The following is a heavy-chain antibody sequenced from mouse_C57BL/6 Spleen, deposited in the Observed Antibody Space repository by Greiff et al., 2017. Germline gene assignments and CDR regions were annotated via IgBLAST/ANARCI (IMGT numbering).Heavy chain of an antibody. V-gene: IGHV2-2*01. D-gene: IGHD1-1*02. Sequence: QVQLKESGPGLVQPSQSLSITCTVSGFSLTSYGVHWVRQSPGKGLEWLGVIWSGGSTDYNAAFISRLSISKDNSKSQVFFKMNSLQADDTAIYYCARALYGPMDYWGQGTSVTVSS. J-gene: IGHJ4*01. CDR3: ARALYGPMDY. CDR1: GFSLTSYG. CDR2: IWSGGST.